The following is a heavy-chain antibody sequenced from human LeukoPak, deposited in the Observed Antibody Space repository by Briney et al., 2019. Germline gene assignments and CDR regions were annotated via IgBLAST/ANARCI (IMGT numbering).Heavy chain of an antibody. Sequence: PGGSLRLSCAASGFTFSSYSMNWVRQAPGKGLEWVSVIYSGGSTYYADSVKGRFTISRENSKTTLYLQMNSLRAEDTAVYYCARAIHDSSGYYFGYFDYWGQGTLVTVSS. V-gene: IGHV3-66*01. CDR3: ARAIHDSSGYYFGYFDY. CDR2: IYSGGST. D-gene: IGHD3-22*01. CDR1: GFTFSSYS. J-gene: IGHJ4*02.